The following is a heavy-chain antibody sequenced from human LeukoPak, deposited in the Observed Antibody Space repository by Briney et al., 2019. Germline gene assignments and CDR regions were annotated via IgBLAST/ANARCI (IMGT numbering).Heavy chain of an antibody. V-gene: IGHV3-23*01. CDR2: ISGSGGST. Sequence: GGSQRLFCAASGFTFSRSAMRWVRQAPGKGLEWVSAISGSGGSTYYADSVKGRFTISRDNSKNTLYLQMNSLRAEDTAVYYCAGPSGAIGLWGQGTLVTVSS. D-gene: IGHD3-10*01. CDR1: GFTFSRSA. CDR3: AGPSGAIGL. J-gene: IGHJ4*02.